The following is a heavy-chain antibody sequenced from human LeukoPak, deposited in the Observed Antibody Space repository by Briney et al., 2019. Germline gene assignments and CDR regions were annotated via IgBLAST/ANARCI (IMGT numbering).Heavy chain of an antibody. J-gene: IGHJ5*02. D-gene: IGHD2-15*01. Sequence: ASVKVSCKASGYTFTGYYIHWVRQAPGQGLEWMGLINPNSGGTNYAQKFQGRVTMTRDTSISTAYMELSRLRSDDTAMYYCAREELGYCSGGSCYWFDPWGQGTLVTVSS. V-gene: IGHV1-2*02. CDR1: GYTFTGYY. CDR3: AREELGYCSGGSCYWFDP. CDR2: INPNSGGT.